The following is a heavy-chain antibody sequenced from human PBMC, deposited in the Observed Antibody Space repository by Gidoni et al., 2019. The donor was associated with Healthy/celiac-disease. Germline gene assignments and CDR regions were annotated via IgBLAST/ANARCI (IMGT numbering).Heavy chain of an antibody. D-gene: IGHD6-13*01. CDR3: ARDWDIAAADYHGMDV. V-gene: IGHV3-48*02. J-gene: IGHJ6*02. CDR2: ISSSSSTI. Sequence: EVQLVESGGGLVQPGGSLRLSCAASGFTFSSYSMNWVRQAPGKGLEWVSYISSSSSTIYYADAVKGRFTISRDNAKNSLYLQMNSLRDEDTAVYYCARDWDIAAADYHGMDVWGQGTTVTVSS. CDR1: GFTFSSYS.